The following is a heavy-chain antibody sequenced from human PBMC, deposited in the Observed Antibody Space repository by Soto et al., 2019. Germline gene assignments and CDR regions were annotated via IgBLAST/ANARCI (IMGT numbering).Heavy chain of an antibody. Sequence: GGSLRLSCAASGFTFSSYSMNWVRQAPGKGLEWVSSISSSSGYIYYADSVKGRFTISRDNAKNSLYLQMNSLRAEDTAVYYCARDPVRFDYWGQGTLVTVSS. D-gene: IGHD2-2*01. J-gene: IGHJ4*02. CDR1: GFTFSSYS. V-gene: IGHV3-21*01. CDR3: ARDPVRFDY. CDR2: ISSSSGYI.